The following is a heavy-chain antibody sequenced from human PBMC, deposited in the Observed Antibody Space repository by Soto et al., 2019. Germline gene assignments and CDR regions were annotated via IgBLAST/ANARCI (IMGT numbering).Heavy chain of an antibody. Sequence: GGSLRLSCTASGFTFENYAMHWVRQAPGKGLEWVSGISWNRGTIGYADSVRGRFTISRDNAKNSLYLQMDSLRPEDTALYYCAKDKLYSNFEYYFDYWGQGTLVTVS. V-gene: IGHV3-9*01. J-gene: IGHJ4*02. CDR3: AKDKLYSNFEYYFDY. CDR2: ISWNRGTI. D-gene: IGHD4-4*01. CDR1: GFTFENYA.